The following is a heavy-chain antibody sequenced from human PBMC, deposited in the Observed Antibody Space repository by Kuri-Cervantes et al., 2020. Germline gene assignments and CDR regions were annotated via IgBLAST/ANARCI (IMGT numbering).Heavy chain of an antibody. CDR3: ARDRKFGAYDALDY. Sequence: ASVKVSCKASGYTFTSYAIHWVRQAPGQRLEWMGWINAGNGNTKYSQKFQGRVTITRDTSASTAYMELSSLRSEDTAMYYCARDRKFGAYDALDYWGQGTLVTVSS. D-gene: IGHD5-12*01. CDR1: GYTFTSYA. CDR2: INAGNGNT. J-gene: IGHJ4*02. V-gene: IGHV1-3*01.